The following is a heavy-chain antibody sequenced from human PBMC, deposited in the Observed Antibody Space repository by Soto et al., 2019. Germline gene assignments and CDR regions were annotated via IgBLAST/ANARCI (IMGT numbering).Heavy chain of an antibody. J-gene: IGHJ6*02. Sequence: EVQLVESGGGLVQPGGSLRLSCEASGFTFRNYDMHWVRHGTGKGLEWVSGISAAGDPDYADSVEGRFTISRDNAQNSLFLQMNSLRVGDKAVYYCARSDRDFYGLDVWGQGTTVSVSS. V-gene: IGHV3-13*05. D-gene: IGHD3-22*01. CDR2: ISAAGDP. CDR1: GFTFRNYD. CDR3: ARSDRDFYGLDV.